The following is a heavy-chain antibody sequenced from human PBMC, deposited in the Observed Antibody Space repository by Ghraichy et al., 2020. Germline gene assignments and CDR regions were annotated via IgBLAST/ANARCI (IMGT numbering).Heavy chain of an antibody. Sequence: SETLSLTCAVYGGSFSGYYWSWIRQPPGKGLEWIGEINHSGSTNYNPSLKSRVTISVDTSKNQFSLKLSSVTAADTAVYYCARGGRNSSGWYRGWTRYYYYGMDVCGQGTTVTVS. J-gene: IGHJ6*02. CDR2: INHSGST. V-gene: IGHV4-34*01. CDR1: GGSFSGYY. CDR3: ARGGRNSSGWYRGWTRYYYYGMDV. D-gene: IGHD6-19*01.